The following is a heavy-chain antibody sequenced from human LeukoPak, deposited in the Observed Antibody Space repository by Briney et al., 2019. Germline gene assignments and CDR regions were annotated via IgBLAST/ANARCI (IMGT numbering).Heavy chain of an antibody. Sequence: GASVKVSCKASGYTFTGYYMHWARQAPGQGLEWMGRINPNSGGTNYAQKFQGRVTMTRDTSISTAYMELSRLRSDDTAVYYCAREPKPGTVTKDYWGQGTLVTVSS. CDR3: AREPKPGTVTKDY. D-gene: IGHD4-11*01. V-gene: IGHV1-2*06. J-gene: IGHJ4*02. CDR1: GYTFTGYY. CDR2: INPNSGGT.